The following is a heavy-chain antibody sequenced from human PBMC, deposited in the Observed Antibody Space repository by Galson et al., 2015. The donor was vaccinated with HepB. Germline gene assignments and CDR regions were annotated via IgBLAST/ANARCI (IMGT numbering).Heavy chain of an antibody. Sequence: SVKVSCKASGYTFTSYYMHWVRQAPGQGLEWMGIINPGGGSTSYAQKFQGRVTMTRDTSTSTVYMELSSLRSEDTAVYYCGSGISNTVTRGWGIDFWGQGTLVTVSS. CDR1: GYTFTSYY. V-gene: IGHV1-46*01. J-gene: IGHJ4*02. D-gene: IGHD4-11*01. CDR3: GSGISNTVTRGWGIDF. CDR2: INPGGGST.